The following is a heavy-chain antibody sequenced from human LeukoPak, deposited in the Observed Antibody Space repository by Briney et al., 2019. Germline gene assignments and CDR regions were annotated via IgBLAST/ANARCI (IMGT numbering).Heavy chain of an antibody. J-gene: IGHJ3*02. CDR1: GFTFDDYA. D-gene: IGHD1-26*01. CDR3: ARGGSYLSAFDI. V-gene: IGHV3-9*01. Sequence: PGRSLRLSCAVSGFTFDDYAMHWVRQVPGKGLEWVSGINWNSDSIGYADSVKGRFTTSRDNAKSSLYLQMNSLRAEDTAVYYCARGGSYLSAFDIWGQGTMVTVSS. CDR2: INWNSDSI.